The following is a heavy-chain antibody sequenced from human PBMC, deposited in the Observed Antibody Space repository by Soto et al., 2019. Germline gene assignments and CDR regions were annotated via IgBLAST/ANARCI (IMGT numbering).Heavy chain of an antibody. J-gene: IGHJ4*02. V-gene: IGHV3-23*01. CDR3: AKARDQQWVRLPFDY. CDR2: FSATSENT. CDR1: GFFFSSYT. Sequence: EVQLLESGGGLVQPGGSLRLSCVGSGFFFSSYTMTWVRQAPGKGLEWVSSFSATSENTYYADSGRGRFTISRVNSKNTLFLQMNSLTAEDTAMYYCAKARDQQWVRLPFDYWGQGILVIVSS. D-gene: IGHD6-19*01.